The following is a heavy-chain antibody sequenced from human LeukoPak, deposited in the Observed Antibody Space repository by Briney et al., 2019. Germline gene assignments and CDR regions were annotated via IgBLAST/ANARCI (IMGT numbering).Heavy chain of an antibody. Sequence: PGASVKVSCKASGYTFTGYYMHWVRQAPGQGLEWMGWINPNSGGTNYAQKFQGRVTMTRDTSISTAYMELSRLRSDDTAVYYCARDPSNTGGYYFYMDVWGKGTTVTVSS. V-gene: IGHV1-2*02. CDR3: ARDPSNTGGYYFYMDV. D-gene: IGHD2-8*01. CDR2: INPNSGGT. CDR1: GYTFTGYY. J-gene: IGHJ6*03.